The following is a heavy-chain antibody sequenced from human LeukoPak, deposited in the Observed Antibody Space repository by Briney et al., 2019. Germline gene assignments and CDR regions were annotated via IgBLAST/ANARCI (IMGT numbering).Heavy chain of an antibody. Sequence: PSETLSHTCTVSGGSLSSHYWNWIRQPPGKRLEWIGYISYSGTSDNNPSLKSRVSMSVDTSKRQFSLKMKSVTASDTAMYYCARRGPNSGSARGWNFDLWGRGTLVTVSA. V-gene: IGHV4-59*08. CDR1: GGSLSSHY. CDR2: ISYSGTS. D-gene: IGHD6-19*01. J-gene: IGHJ2*01. CDR3: ARRGPNSGSARGWNFDL.